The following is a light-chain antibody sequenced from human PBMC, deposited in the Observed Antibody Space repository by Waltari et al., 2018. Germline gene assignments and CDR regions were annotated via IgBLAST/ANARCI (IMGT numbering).Light chain of an antibody. CDR2: STS. CDR1: QGISNY. V-gene: IGKV1-27*01. CDR3: QRYDSAPPA. Sequence: DIQMTQSPSSLSASVGDRVTITCRASQGISNYLAWYQQRPGKVPKVLIYSTSTLQSGVSSRFSGSGSGTDFTLTISSLQPEDVATYFCQRYDSAPPAFGGGTKVEIK. J-gene: IGKJ4*01.